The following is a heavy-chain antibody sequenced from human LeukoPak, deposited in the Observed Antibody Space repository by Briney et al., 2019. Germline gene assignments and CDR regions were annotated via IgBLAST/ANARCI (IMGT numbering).Heavy chain of an antibody. CDR2: IYYSGST. CDR1: GGSISSSSYY. J-gene: IGHJ6*03. CDR3: ARICSNYYDSSGYYWGHYYYYYYMDV. Sequence: PSETLSLTCTVSGGSISSSSYYWGWIRQPPGKGLEWIGSIYYSGSTYYNPSLKSRVTLSVDTSKNQFSLKLSSVTAADTAVYYCARICSNYYDSSGYYWGHYYYYYYMDVWGKGTTVTISS. D-gene: IGHD3-22*01. V-gene: IGHV4-39*01.